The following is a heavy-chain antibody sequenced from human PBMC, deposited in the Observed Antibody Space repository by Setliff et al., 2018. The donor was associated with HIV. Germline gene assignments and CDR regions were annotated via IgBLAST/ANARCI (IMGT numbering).Heavy chain of an antibody. D-gene: IGHD3-22*01. V-gene: IGHV2-5*01. Sequence: TLSLTCAVSGYSISSGYYWGWIRQPPGKGLEWLALIYWNDDNRYSPSLKSRLTITKDTSKNQVVLTMTNMDPVDTATYYCAHTYYYDSSGYYYPDYWGQGTLVTVSS. CDR2: IYWNDDN. J-gene: IGHJ4*02. CDR1: GYSISSGYY. CDR3: AHTYYYDSSGYYYPDY.